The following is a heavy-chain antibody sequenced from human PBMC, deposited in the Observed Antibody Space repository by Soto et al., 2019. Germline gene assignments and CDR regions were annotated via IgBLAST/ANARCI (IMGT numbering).Heavy chain of an antibody. CDR1: GFSFSNYA. J-gene: IGHJ6*02. D-gene: IGHD3-22*01. Sequence: GGSLRLSCATSGFSFSNYAMSWVRQAPGKGLEWVSSISSSSSYIYYADSVKGRFTISRDNAKNSLYLQMNSLRAEDTAVYYCARDIGYYDSSGRYGMDVWGQGTTVTVSS. CDR2: ISSSSSYI. CDR3: ARDIGYYDSSGRYGMDV. V-gene: IGHV3-21*01.